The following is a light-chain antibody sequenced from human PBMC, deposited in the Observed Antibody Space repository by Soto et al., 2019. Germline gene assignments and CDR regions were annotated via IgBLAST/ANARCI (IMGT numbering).Light chain of an antibody. Sequence: DIQMTQSPSSLAASVGERVTITCQASQSISNFVNWYQQKPGKAPNLLIYAASSLQSGVPSRFSGSGSGTDFTLTITSLQADDFATYYCQQYDKYWTFGRGTKVDIK. CDR3: QQYDKYWT. CDR2: AAS. J-gene: IGKJ1*01. CDR1: QSISNF. V-gene: IGKV1-39*01.